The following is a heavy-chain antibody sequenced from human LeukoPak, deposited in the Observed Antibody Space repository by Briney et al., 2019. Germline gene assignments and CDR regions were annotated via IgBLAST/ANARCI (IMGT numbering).Heavy chain of an antibody. CDR1: GGSFSGYQ. J-gene: IGHJ4*02. D-gene: IGHD2-2*01. CDR3: ARGVPGY. CDR2: INHSGGT. V-gene: IGHV4-34*01. Sequence: SETLSLTCAVYGGSFSGYQWNWVRQPPGKRLEWIGEINHSGGTNYNPSLKSRVTLSVDTSKNQFSLRLSSVTAAHTAVYYCARGVPGYWGQGTLVTVSS.